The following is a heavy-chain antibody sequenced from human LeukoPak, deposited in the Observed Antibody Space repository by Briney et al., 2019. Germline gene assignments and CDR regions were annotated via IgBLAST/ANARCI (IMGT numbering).Heavy chain of an antibody. Sequence: GASVKVSCKASGYTFTSYGISWVRQAPGQGLEWMGWISAYNGNTNYAQKLQGRVTMTTDTSTTTSYMELRSLRSDDTAVYFCANVAKGRYFFYYMDAWGTGTTVTVS. CDR2: ISAYNGNT. J-gene: IGHJ6*03. CDR3: ANVAKGRYFFYYMDA. V-gene: IGHV1-18*01. CDR1: GYTFTSYG.